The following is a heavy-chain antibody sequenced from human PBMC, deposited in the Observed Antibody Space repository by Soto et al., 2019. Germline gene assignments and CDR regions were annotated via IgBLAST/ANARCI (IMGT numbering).Heavy chain of an antibody. Sequence: QVQLVQSGAEVKKPGASVKVSCKASGYTFTNYAMHWVRQAPGQRLEWMGWINAAIGNTKYSQKFQGSVTITRDTHSNTAYMELSSLRYEDTAVYYCARRNVYGSGSYSFDYWGQGTLVTVSS. CDR2: INAAIGNT. V-gene: IGHV1-3*01. CDR1: GYTFTNYA. J-gene: IGHJ4*02. CDR3: ARRNVYGSGSYSFDY. D-gene: IGHD3-10*01.